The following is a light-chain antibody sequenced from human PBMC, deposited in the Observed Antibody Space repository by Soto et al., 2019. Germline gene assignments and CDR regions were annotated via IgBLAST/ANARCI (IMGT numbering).Light chain of an antibody. Sequence: QSVLTQPPSASGTPGQRVTISCSGSSSNIGSNTVNWYQQLPGTAPKLLIYSNNQRPSGVPDRFSGSKSGTSASLAISGLQSEDDADDYCAAWDDSLNGPVFGGGTKLTVL. CDR3: AAWDDSLNGPV. J-gene: IGLJ2*01. CDR1: SSNIGSNT. V-gene: IGLV1-44*01. CDR2: SNN.